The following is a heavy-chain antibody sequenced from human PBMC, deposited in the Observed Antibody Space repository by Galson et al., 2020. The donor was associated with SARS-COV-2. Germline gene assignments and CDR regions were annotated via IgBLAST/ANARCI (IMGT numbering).Heavy chain of an antibody. CDR3: ARAGSGSYYNWFDP. V-gene: IGHV3-30*04. CDR2: ISYDGSNK. Sequence: GGSLRLSCAASGFTFSSYAMHWVRQAPGKGLEWVAVISYDGSNKYYADSVKGRFTISRDNSKNTLYLQMNSLRAEDTAVYYCARAGSGSYYNWFDPWGQGTLVTVSS. J-gene: IGHJ5*02. D-gene: IGHD3-10*01. CDR1: GFTFSSYA.